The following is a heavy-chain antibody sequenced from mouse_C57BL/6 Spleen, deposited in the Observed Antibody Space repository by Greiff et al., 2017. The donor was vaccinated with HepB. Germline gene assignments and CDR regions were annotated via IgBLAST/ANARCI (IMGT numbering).Heavy chain of an antibody. Sequence: EVQLQESGPGLVKPSQSLSLTCSVTGYSITSGYYWNWIRQFPGNKLEWMGYISYDGSNNYNPSLKNRISITRDTSKNQFSLKLNSVTTEDTATYYCARDGDAYYYGSYYFDYWGQGTTLTVSS. V-gene: IGHV3-6*01. J-gene: IGHJ2*01. CDR3: ARDGDAYYYGSYYFDY. CDR2: ISYDGSN. CDR1: GYSITSGYY. D-gene: IGHD1-1*01.